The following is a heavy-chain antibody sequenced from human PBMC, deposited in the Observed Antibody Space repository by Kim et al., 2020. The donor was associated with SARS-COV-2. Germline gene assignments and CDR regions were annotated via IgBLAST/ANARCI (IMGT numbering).Heavy chain of an antibody. CDR2: YN. Sequence: YNDYAVSAKRRITINPDTSKHQFSLQLNSVTPEDTAVYYCARVGVLGADYWGQGTLVTVSS. D-gene: IGHD3-3*01. CDR3: ARVGVLGADY. V-gene: IGHV6-1*01. J-gene: IGHJ4*02.